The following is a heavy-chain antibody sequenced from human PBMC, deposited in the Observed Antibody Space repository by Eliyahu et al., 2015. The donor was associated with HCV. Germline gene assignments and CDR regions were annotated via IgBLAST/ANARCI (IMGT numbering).Heavy chain of an antibody. D-gene: IGHD6-19*01. CDR3: ARDITPIAVAGNGDY. Sequence: QVQLVQSGAEVKKPGASVXXSCKASGYTXXXYYMHWVRQAPGQGLEWMGIIXPSXGSTSYAQKFQGRVTMTRDTSTSTVYMELSSLRSEDTAVYYCARDITPIAVAGNGDYWGQGTLVTVSS. V-gene: IGHV1-46*01. CDR2: IXPSXGST. CDR1: GYTXXXYY. J-gene: IGHJ4*02.